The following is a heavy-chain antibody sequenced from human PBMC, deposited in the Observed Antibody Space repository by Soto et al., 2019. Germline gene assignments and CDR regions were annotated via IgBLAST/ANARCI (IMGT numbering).Heavy chain of an antibody. CDR3: ASREPRTRVDY. Sequence: PSETLSLTCAVSGGSFTSNNWWTWVRQPPGQGLAWIGEIYRTGSKNYNTSIKSRVTISLDKSENKFSLKVTYLTAADTAVYYCASREPRTRVDYRGQGTLVAVSS. CDR1: GGSFTSNNW. V-gene: IGHV4-4*02. D-gene: IGHD1-1*01. CDR2: IYRTGSK. J-gene: IGHJ4*02.